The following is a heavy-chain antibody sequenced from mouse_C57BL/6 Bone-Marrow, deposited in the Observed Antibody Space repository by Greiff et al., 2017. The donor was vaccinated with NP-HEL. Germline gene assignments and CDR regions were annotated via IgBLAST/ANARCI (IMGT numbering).Heavy chain of an antibody. J-gene: IGHJ1*03. CDR1: GYTFTSYW. Sequence: QVQLQQPGAELVKPGASVKLSCKASGYTFTSYWMHWVKQRPGRGLEWIGRIDPNSGGTKYNEKFKSKATLTVDKPSSTADLQLSSLTSEDSAVYYCARLGLGLIYDGYPFDVWGTGTTVTVSS. CDR3: ARLGLGLIYDGYPFDV. D-gene: IGHD2-3*01. V-gene: IGHV1-72*01. CDR2: IDPNSGGT.